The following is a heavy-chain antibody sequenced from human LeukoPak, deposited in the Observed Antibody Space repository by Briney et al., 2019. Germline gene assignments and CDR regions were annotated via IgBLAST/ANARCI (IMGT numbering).Heavy chain of an antibody. CDR1: AFTLSSYS. CDR3: ARVANFGTYPPFYFDS. V-gene: IGHV3-21*01. CDR2: TGTSSDYI. Sequence: GGSLRLSCAASAFTLSSYSMNWVRQAPGKGLEWVSSTGTSSDYIYYSDSVKGRFTISRDNAKNSLFLQMNSLRAEDTAVYYCARVANFGTYPPFYFDSWGQGTLVTVSS. D-gene: IGHD3-3*01. J-gene: IGHJ4*02.